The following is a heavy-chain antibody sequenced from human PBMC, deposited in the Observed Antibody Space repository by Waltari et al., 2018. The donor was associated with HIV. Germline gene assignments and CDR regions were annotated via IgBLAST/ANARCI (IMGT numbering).Heavy chain of an antibody. CDR3: ARRHVDTALVRWGLDD. Sequence: QLQLQESGPGLVKPSETLSLPCPVSGGPISSSSYFWGWIRQPPGKGLEWIGSIYYSGSTYYNPSLKSRVTISVDTPKNQFSLILSSVTAADTAVYYCARRHVDTALVRWGLDDWGQGTLVTVSS. CDR2: IYYSGST. CDR1: GGPISSSSYF. V-gene: IGHV4-39*01. D-gene: IGHD5-18*01. J-gene: IGHJ4*02.